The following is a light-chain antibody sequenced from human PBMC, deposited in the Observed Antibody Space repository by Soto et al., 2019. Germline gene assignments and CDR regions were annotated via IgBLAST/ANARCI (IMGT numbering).Light chain of an antibody. CDR2: DAS. CDR3: HQRSNWLT. CDR1: QSVDSY. V-gene: IGKV3-11*01. Sequence: EVGLPQSACTLSLSAGERATLSCRASQSVDSYLAWYQQKPGQAPRLLIYDASNRATGVPARFSGSASGTDFTLTINSLEPEDFAVYYCHQRSNWLTFGGGTKVDIK. J-gene: IGKJ4*01.